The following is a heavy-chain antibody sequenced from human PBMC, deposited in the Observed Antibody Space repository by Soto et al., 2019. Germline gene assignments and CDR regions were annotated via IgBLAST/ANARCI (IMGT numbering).Heavy chain of an antibody. CDR1: GGSISSYY. CDR3: ARSAGSGYDFGGGAFDI. D-gene: IGHD5-12*01. Sequence: SETLSLTCTVSGGSISSYYWSWIRQPPGKGLEWIGYIYYSGSTNYNPSLKSRVTISVDTSKNQFSLKLSSVTAADTAVYYCARSAGSGYDFGGGAFDIWGQGTMVTVSS. J-gene: IGHJ3*02. CDR2: IYYSGST. V-gene: IGHV4-59*01.